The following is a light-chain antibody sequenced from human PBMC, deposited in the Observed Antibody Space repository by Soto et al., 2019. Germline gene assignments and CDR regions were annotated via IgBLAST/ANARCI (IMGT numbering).Light chain of an antibody. CDR3: QQSYSTPRS. Sequence: DIQMTQSPSSLSASVGDRVTITCRASQSISSYLNWYQQKPGKAPKLLLYAASSLQSGVPSRFSGRGSGTDFTLTISSLQPEDFATDYCQQSYSTPRSFGQGTKVEIK. CDR1: QSISSY. CDR2: AAS. V-gene: IGKV1-39*01. J-gene: IGKJ1*01.